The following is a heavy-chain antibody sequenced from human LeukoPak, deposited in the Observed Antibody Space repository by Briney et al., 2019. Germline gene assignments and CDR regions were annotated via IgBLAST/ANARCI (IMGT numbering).Heavy chain of an antibody. CDR2: ISGSGGST. V-gene: IGHV3-23*01. J-gene: IGHJ5*02. CDR3: AKAGLRGSGSYNIPNWFDP. CDR1: GFTFSSYA. Sequence: GGSLRLSCAASGFTFSSYAMSWVRQAPGRGLECVSAISGSGGSTYYAGSVKGRFTISRDNSKNTLYLQMNSLRAEDTAVYHCAKAGLRGSGSYNIPNWFDPWGQGTLVTVSS. D-gene: IGHD3-10*01.